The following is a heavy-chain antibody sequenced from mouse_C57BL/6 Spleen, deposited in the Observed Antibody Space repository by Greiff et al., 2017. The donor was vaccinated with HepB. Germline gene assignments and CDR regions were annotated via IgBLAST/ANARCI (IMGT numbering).Heavy chain of an antibody. D-gene: IGHD1-1*01. J-gene: IGHJ2*01. Sequence: EVQLQQSGPELVKPGASVKISCKASGYTFTDYYMNWVKQSHGKSLEWIGDINPNNGGTSYNQKFKGKATLTVDKSSSTAYMELRSLTSEYSAVYYCASSSHFDYWGQGTTLTVSS. CDR3: ASSSHFDY. CDR2: INPNNGGT. V-gene: IGHV1-26*01. CDR1: GYTFTDYY.